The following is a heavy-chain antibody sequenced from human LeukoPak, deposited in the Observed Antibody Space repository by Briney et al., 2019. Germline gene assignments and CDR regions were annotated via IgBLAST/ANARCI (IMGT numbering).Heavy chain of an antibody. CDR2: IKQDGSDK. J-gene: IGHJ5*02. CDR3: ARAVAENWFDP. V-gene: IGHV3-7*01. D-gene: IGHD6-19*01. CDR1: GFTFSDYS. Sequence: GGSLRLSCAASGFTFSDYSMSWVRQAPGKGLEWVANIKQDGSDKYYVDSVKGRFTISRDNAKNSVYLQMNSLRAEDTALYYCARAVAENWFDPWGQGTLVTVSS.